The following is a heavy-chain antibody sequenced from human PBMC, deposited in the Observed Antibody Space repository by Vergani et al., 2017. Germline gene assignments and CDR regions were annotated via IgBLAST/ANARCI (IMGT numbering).Heavy chain of an antibody. D-gene: IGHD5-12*01. Sequence: EVQLVESGGGLVKPGGSLRLSCAASGFTFSSYSMNWVRQAPGKGLEWVSSISSSSSYIYYADSVKGRFTISRDNAKNSLYLQMNSLRAADTAVYYCASGYSGYDWGGFDYWGQGTLVTVSS. CDR1: GFTFSSYS. CDR2: ISSSSSYI. CDR3: ASGYSGYDWGGFDY. V-gene: IGHV3-21*01. J-gene: IGHJ4*02.